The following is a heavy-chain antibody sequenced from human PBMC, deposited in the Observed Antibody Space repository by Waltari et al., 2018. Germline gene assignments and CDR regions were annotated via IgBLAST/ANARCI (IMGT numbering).Heavy chain of an antibody. V-gene: IGHV4-59*01. CDR2: IYYSGST. CDR3: ARVGTYYYDSSGLYYFDY. J-gene: IGHJ4*02. D-gene: IGHD3-22*01. Sequence: QVQLQESGPGLVKPSETLSLTCTVSGGSISSYYWSWIRQPPGKGLEWIGYIYYSGSTNYNPSLKSRVTISVDTSKNQFSLKLSSVTAADTAVYYCARVGTYYYDSSGLYYFDYWGQGTLVTVSS. CDR1: GGSISSYY.